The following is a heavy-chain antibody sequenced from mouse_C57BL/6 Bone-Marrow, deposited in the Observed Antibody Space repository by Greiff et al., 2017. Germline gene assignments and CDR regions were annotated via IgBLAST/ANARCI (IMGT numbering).Heavy chain of an antibody. D-gene: IGHD2-4*01. CDR2: IDPEDGET. CDR1: GFNIKDYY. Sequence: VQLKQSGAELVKPGASVKLSCTASGFNIKDYYMHWVKQRTEQGLEWIGRIDPEDGETKYAPKFPGKATITADTSSNTAYLQLSSLTSEDTAVYYCALYDYDYYAMDYWGQGTSVTVSS. V-gene: IGHV14-2*01. CDR3: ALYDYDYYAMDY. J-gene: IGHJ4*01.